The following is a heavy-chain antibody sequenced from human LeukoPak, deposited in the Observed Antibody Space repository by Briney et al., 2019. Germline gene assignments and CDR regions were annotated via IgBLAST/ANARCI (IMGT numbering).Heavy chain of an antibody. CDR1: GFTVSSNS. CDR3: AKASYYYDSSGYYSGGTFDY. J-gene: IGHJ4*02. D-gene: IGHD3-22*01. V-gene: IGHV3-53*05. CDR2: IYSAGNT. Sequence: GGSLRLSCTVSGFTVSSNSMSWVRQAPGKGLEWVSFIYSAGNTHYSDSVKGRFTISRDNSKNTLYVQMNSLRAEDTAVYYCAKASYYYDSSGYYSGGTFDYWGQGTLVTVSS.